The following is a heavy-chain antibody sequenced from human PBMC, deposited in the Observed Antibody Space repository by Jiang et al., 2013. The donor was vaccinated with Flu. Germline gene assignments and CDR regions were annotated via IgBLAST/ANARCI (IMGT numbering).Heavy chain of an antibody. CDR3: ARLEGGQYYDSSGYHFDY. J-gene: IGHJ4*02. CDR2: IYPGDSDT. V-gene: IGHV5-51*01. Sequence: GAEVKKPGESLKISCKGSGYSFTSYWIGWVRQMPGKGLEWMGIIYPGDSDTRYSPSFQGQVTISADKSISTAYLQWSSLKASDTAMYYCARLEGGQYYDSSGYHFDYWGQGTLVTVSS. CDR1: GYSFTSYW. D-gene: IGHD3-22*01.